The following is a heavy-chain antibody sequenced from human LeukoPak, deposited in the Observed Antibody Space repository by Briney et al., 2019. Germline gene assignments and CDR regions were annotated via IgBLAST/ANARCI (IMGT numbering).Heavy chain of an antibody. CDR2: IKQDGTEI. V-gene: IGHV3-7*01. CDR3: ARDKVVGATFFDY. Sequence: GGSLRLSCAASGFTFSSHWMSWVRQAPGKGPEWVANIKQDGTEIYYVGSVKGRFTISRDNAKNSLYLQMNSLRDEDTAVYYCARDKVVGATFFDYWGQGTLVTVSS. CDR1: GFTFSSHW. D-gene: IGHD1-26*01. J-gene: IGHJ4*02.